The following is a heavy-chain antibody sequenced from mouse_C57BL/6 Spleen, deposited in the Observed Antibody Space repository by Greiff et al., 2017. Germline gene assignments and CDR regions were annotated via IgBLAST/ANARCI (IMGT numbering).Heavy chain of an antibody. CDR1: GYAFSSSW. CDR2: IYPGDGDT. D-gene: IGHD1-1*01. Sequence: VQLKESGPELVKPGASVKISCKASGYAFSSSWMNWVKQRPGKGLEWIGRIYPGDGDTNYNGKFKGKATLTADKSSSTAYMQLSSLTSEDSAVYFCARYYGSSYGYAMDYWGQGTSVTVSS. CDR3: ARYYGSSYGYAMDY. J-gene: IGHJ4*01. V-gene: IGHV1-82*01.